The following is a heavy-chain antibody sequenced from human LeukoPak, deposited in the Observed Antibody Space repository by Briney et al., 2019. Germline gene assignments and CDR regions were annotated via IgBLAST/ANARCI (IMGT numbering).Heavy chain of an antibody. CDR1: GFTFSSYS. CDR2: ISSSSSYI. V-gene: IGHV3-21*01. J-gene: IGHJ4*02. CDR3: AIEAGGYSYGLDY. Sequence: GGSLRLSCAASGFTFSSYSMNWVRQAPGKGLEWVSSISSSSSYIYYADSMKGRFTISRDNAKNSLYLQMNSLRAEDTAVYYCAIEAGGYSYGLDYWGQGTLVTVSS. D-gene: IGHD5-18*01.